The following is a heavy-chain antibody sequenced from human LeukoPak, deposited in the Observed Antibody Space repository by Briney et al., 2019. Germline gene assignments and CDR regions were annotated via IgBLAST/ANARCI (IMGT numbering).Heavy chain of an antibody. CDR3: AKDLSVVVTAITDY. CDR1: GFTFSSYA. Sequence: GGSLRLSCAASGFTFSSYAISWVRQAPGKGLEWVSAISGSGSSTYYADSVKGRFTISRDNSKNTLYLQMNSLRAEDTAVYYCAKDLSVVVTAITDYWGQGTLVTVSS. J-gene: IGHJ4*02. D-gene: IGHD2-21*02. V-gene: IGHV3-23*01. CDR2: ISGSGSST.